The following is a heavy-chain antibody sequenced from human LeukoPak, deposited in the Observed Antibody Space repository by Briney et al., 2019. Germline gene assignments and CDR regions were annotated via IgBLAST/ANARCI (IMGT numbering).Heavy chain of an antibody. J-gene: IGHJ4*02. CDR3: VHTGN. Sequence: PGGSLRLSCAASGFTFSSYSMNWVRQPPGKGLEWIGSIYYSGSTYYNPSLKSRVTISVDTSKNQFSLKLSSVTAADTAVYYCVHTGNWGQGTLVTVSS. D-gene: IGHD1-14*01. V-gene: IGHV4-59*05. CDR1: GFTFSSYSMN. CDR2: IYYSGST.